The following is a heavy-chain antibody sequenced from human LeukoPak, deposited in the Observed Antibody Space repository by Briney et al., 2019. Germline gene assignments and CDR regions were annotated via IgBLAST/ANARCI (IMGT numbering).Heavy chain of an antibody. CDR2: ISSSSTYM. J-gene: IGHJ2*01. CDR3: SKHLCITVVTPLCWYFDL. Sequence: GGSLRLSCAASGLTFSDYSMNWVRQAPGKGLEWVSSISSSSTYMYYVDSVKGRFTISRDNSKNSLYLQMNSLRAEDTAVYYCSKHLCITVVTPLCWYFDLWGRGTLVTVSS. CDR1: GLTFSDYS. V-gene: IGHV3-21*01. D-gene: IGHD4-23*01.